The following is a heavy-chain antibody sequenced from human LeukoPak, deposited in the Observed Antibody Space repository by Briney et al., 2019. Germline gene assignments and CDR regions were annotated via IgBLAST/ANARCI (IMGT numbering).Heavy chain of an antibody. V-gene: IGHV3-23*01. D-gene: IGHD6-19*01. CDR2: ISGSGGST. CDR1: GFTFSSYA. J-gene: IGHJ4*02. CDR3: AKQGSSSGWTGVDY. Sequence: GGSLRLSRAASGFTFSSYAMSWVRQAPGKGLEWVSAISGSGGSTYYADSVKGRFTISRDNSKNTLYLQMNSLRAEDTAIYYCAKQGSSSGWTGVDYWGQGTLVTVSS.